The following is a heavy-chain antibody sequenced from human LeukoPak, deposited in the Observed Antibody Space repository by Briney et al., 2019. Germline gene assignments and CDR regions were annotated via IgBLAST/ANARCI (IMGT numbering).Heavy chain of an antibody. V-gene: IGHV1-69*13. CDR2: IIPIFGTA. CDR1: GGTFSSYA. CDR3: ARDVYCSSTTCSDIFDY. Sequence: GASVKVSCKASGGTFSSYAISWVRQAPGQGLEWMGGIIPIFGTANYAQKFQGRVTITADESTSTAYMELSSLRAEDTAVYYCARDVYCSSTTCSDIFDYWGQGTLVTVSS. D-gene: IGHD2-2*01. J-gene: IGHJ4*02.